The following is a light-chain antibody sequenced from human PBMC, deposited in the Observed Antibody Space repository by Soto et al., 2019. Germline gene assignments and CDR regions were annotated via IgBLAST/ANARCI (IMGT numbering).Light chain of an antibody. V-gene: IGKV3-20*01. CDR2: GAS. J-gene: IGKJ5*01. CDR3: QQHGSSPIT. CDR1: QTVTRNY. Sequence: EIVLTQSPGTLSLSPGERATLSCRASQTVTRNYLAWHQQKPGQTPRLLVYGASSRATGIPDRFSGSGSGTDSTLTTSRLEPEVFEVYSCQQHGSSPITFGQGTRLEIK.